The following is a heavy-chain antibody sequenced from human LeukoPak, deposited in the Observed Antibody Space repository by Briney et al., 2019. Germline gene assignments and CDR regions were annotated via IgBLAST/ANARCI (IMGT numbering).Heavy chain of an antibody. J-gene: IGHJ4*02. CDR1: GFTFSSYS. CDR3: ARDLSLYCSGGSCYSLNY. CDR2: ISSSGSTI. V-gene: IGHV3-48*04. D-gene: IGHD2-15*01. Sequence: PGGSLRLSCTASGFTFSSYSMNWVRKAPGKGLEWVSYISSSGSTIYYADSVKGRFTISRDNAKNSLYLQMNSLRAEDTAVYYCARDLSLYCSGGSCYSLNYWGQGTLVTVSS.